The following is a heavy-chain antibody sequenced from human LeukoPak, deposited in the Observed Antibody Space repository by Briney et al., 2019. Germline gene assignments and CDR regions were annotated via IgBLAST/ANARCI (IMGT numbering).Heavy chain of an antibody. V-gene: IGHV1-18*01. Sequence: ASVNVSCKASGYTFTSYGISWVRQAPGQGLEWMGWISAYNGNTSYAQKLQGRVTMTTDTSTSTAYMELRSLRSDDTAVYYCARDHQLLYFGWFDPWGQGTLVTVSS. CDR3: ARDHQLLYFGWFDP. D-gene: IGHD2-2*02. CDR1: GYTFTSYG. J-gene: IGHJ5*02. CDR2: ISAYNGNT.